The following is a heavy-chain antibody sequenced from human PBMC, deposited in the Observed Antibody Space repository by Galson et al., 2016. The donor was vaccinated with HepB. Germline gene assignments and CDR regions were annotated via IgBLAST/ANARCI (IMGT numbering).Heavy chain of an antibody. CDR3: ARRGYHYGQIDY. CDR2: INPSDSYS. J-gene: IGHJ4*02. V-gene: IGHV5-10-1*01. Sequence: GAEVKKPGESLRISCKGSGYSFTSYWISWVRQMPGKGLEWMGRINPSDSYSDYSPSFHGHVTISADKSISTAYLQWSSLEASDTAMYYCARRGYHYGQIDYWGQGTLVTVSS. D-gene: IGHD3-10*01. CDR1: GYSFTSYW.